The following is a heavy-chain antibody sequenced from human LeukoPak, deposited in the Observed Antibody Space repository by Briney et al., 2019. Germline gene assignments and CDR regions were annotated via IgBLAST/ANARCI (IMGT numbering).Heavy chain of an antibody. D-gene: IGHD6-19*01. CDR2: IKQDGSEK. V-gene: IGHV3-7*03. CDR3: ARVLYTSGWYYLDY. CDR1: EFTFGSYW. J-gene: IGHJ4*02. Sequence: GSLRLSCVASEFTFGSYWMSWVRQAPGKGLEWVANIKQDGSEKYYVDSVKGRFTISRDNAKNSLYVQMNSLRAEDTAVYYCARVLYTSGWYYLDYWDQGTLVTVSS.